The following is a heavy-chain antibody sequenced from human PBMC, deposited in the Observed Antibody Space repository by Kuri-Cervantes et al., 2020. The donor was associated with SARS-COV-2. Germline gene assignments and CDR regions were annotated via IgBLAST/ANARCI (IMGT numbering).Heavy chain of an antibody. CDR3: ARHRGSGYDPQDNWFDP. CDR2: IYPGDSDT. Sequence: GESLKIYCKGSGYSFTSYWIGWVRQMPGKGLEWMGIIYPGDSDTRYSPSFQGQVTISADKSISTAYLQWSSLKASDTAMYYCARHRGSGYDPQDNWFDPWGQGTLVTVSS. D-gene: IGHD5-12*01. J-gene: IGHJ5*02. CDR1: GYSFTSYW. V-gene: IGHV5-51*01.